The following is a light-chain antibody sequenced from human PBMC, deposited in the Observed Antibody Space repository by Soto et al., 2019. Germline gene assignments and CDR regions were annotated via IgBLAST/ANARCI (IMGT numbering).Light chain of an antibody. J-gene: IGKJ1*01. V-gene: IGKV1-39*01. CDR1: QSISRY. CDR2: TTS. CDR3: QQTYSAPSX. Sequence: DIQMTQSPLSLAASVGDRVTITCRASQSISRYLNWYQQRPGKAPTLLIYTTSTLQSGVPSSFRGSGSGTEFTLTISSLQPEDFATYYCQQTYSAPSXFGQGXXVEIK.